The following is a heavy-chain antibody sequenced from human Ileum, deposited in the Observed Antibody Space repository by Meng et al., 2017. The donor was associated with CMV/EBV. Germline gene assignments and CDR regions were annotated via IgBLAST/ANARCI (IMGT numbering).Heavy chain of an antibody. J-gene: IGHJ6*02. CDR1: GYTFTGYY. CDR3: AREEIFGVVTQYYYYGMDV. V-gene: IGHV1-2*02. Sequence: ASVKVSCKASGYTFTGYYMHWLRQAPGQGLEWMVWINPNSGGTTYAQKFQGRVTMTRDTSISTAYMELSRLRSDDTAVYYWAREEIFGVVTQYYYYGMDVWGQGTTVTVSS. CDR2: INPNSGGT. D-gene: IGHD3-3*01.